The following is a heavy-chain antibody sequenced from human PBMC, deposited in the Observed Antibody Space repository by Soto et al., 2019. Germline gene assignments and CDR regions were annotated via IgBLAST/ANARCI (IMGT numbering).Heavy chain of an antibody. CDR3: ALIKDCSRTDCYLASFDT. J-gene: IGHJ5*02. V-gene: IGHV2-26*01. Sequence: SGPTLVNPTETLTLTCTVSGLSLNNGRLGVSWIRQPPGKALEWLAHIFSNDEKSYSTSLKSRLAISKDNSRSQVVLTMTNVDAVGSGTYHCALIKDCSRTDCYLASFDTWCQGTLVTVS. CDR1: GLSLNNGRLG. D-gene: IGHD2-2*01. CDR2: IFSNDEK.